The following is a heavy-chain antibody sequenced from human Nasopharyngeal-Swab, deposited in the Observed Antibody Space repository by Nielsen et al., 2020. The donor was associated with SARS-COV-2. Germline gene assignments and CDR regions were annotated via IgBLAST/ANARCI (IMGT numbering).Heavy chain of an antibody. CDR2: ISSSGSYI. V-gene: IGHV3-11*04. CDR1: GFTFSDHY. D-gene: IGHD2-2*01. CDR3: ARDECSSTSCNSYYYYGMDV. J-gene: IGHJ6*02. Sequence: GESLKISCAGSGFTFSDHYMSWIRQAPGKGLEWVSYISSSGSYIYYADSVKGRFTISRDNAKNSLYLQMNSLRAEDTAVYYCARDECSSTSCNSYYYYGMDVWGQGTTVTVSS.